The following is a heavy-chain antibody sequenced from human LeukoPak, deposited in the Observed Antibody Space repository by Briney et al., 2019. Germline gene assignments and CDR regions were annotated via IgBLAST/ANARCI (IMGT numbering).Heavy chain of an antibody. V-gene: IGHV1-8*01. D-gene: IGHD1-26*01. J-gene: IGHJ4*02. Sequence: ASVKVSCKASGGSFSSFAISWVRQATGQGLEWMGWMNPNTGNAGYAQKFQDRVTITWDASISTAYMDLSSLRSEDTAVYYCARVGYSNSYDYWGQGTQVTVSS. CDR1: GGSFSSFA. CDR3: ARVGYSNSYDY. CDR2: MNPNTGNA.